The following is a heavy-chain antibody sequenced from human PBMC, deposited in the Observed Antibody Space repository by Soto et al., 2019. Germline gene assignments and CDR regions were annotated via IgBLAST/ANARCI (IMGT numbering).Heavy chain of an antibody. CDR1: GFTFSSYG. V-gene: IGHV3-30-3*01. CDR3: TRDTYYYGSGIYWGGGMDV. D-gene: IGHD3-10*01. CDR2: ISYDGSHK. Sequence: QVQLVESGGGVVQPGRSLRLSCAASGFTFSSYGLHWVRQAPGKGLEWVAVISYDGSHKYYADSVKGRFTISRDNSKNPLYMQMNSLSAEDTAMYYCTRDTYYYGSGIYWGGGMDVWGQGTTVTVSS. J-gene: IGHJ6*02.